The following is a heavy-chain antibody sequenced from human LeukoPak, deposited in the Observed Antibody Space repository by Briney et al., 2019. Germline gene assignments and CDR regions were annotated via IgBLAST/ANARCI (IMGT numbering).Heavy chain of an antibody. Sequence: GGSLRLSCAASGFTVSSYVMHWVRQAPGKGLEWVASKSHDGSNAYFADSVRGRFSISSDNSKNTLYVQMNSLRVEDTAVYYCARGRDGYNRHSDYWGQGTLVTASS. CDR1: GFTVSSYV. CDR3: ARGRDGYNRHSDY. V-gene: IGHV3-30*04. D-gene: IGHD5-24*01. J-gene: IGHJ4*02. CDR2: KSHDGSNA.